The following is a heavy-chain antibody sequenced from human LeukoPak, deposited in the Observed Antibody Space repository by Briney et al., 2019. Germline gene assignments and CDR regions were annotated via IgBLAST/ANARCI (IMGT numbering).Heavy chain of an antibody. V-gene: IGHV3-23*01. CDR1: GFTFSSYA. CDR3: AKDGGLWVSAHWGDS. Sequence: GGSLRLSCAASGFTFSSYAMTWVRQAPKKGLEWVSDISDSGGSTYYADSVRGRFTISRDNSKNTLYLQMNSLRAEDTAVYYCAKDGGLWVSAHWGDSWGRGTLVTVSS. J-gene: IGHJ4*02. D-gene: IGHD7-27*01. CDR2: ISDSGGST.